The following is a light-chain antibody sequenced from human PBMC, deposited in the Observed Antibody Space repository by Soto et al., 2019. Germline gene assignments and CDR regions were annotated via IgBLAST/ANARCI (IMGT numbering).Light chain of an antibody. V-gene: IGKV3-20*01. CDR2: GVS. Sequence: EIVSTQSPGTLSLSPGERATLSCRTSQSVSSNFLAWYQQKPGQAPRLLIYGVSSRATGIPDRFSGSGSGTDFTLTISRLEPEDFAVYYCQQYDSSPYTFGQGTKLEIK. CDR1: QSVSSNF. CDR3: QQYDSSPYT. J-gene: IGKJ2*01.